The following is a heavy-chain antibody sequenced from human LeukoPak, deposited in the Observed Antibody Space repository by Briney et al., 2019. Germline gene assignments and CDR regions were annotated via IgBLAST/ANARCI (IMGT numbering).Heavy chain of an antibody. CDR1: GFTFSSYW. V-gene: IGHV3-74*01. D-gene: IGHD3-22*01. J-gene: IGHJ4*02. Sequence: GGSLRLSCAASGFTFSSYWMHWVRQAPGKGLVWVSRINSDGSSTSYADSVKGRFTISRDNAKNTLYLQMNSLRAEDTAVYYCARSDEHYYDSSGYYDPYFDYWGQGTLVTVSS. CDR2: INSDGSST. CDR3: ARSDEHYYDSSGYYDPYFDY.